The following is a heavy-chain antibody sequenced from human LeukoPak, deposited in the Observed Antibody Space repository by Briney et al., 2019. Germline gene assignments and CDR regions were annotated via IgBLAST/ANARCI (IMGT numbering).Heavy chain of an antibody. Sequence: NPSETLSLTCAVSGYSISSGYYWGWIRQPAGKGLEWIGRIYTSGSTNYNPSLKSRVTMSVDTSKNQFSLKLSSVTAADTAVYYCARDGQWLDAFDYWGQGTLVTVSS. CDR2: IYTSGST. CDR1: GYSISSGYY. V-gene: IGHV4-4*07. CDR3: ARDGQWLDAFDY. D-gene: IGHD6-19*01. J-gene: IGHJ4*02.